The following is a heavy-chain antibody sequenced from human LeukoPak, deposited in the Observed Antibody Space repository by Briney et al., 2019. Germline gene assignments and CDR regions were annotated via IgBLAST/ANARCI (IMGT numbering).Heavy chain of an antibody. CDR3: ALWNYETDS. Sequence: GGSLRLSCVASGFNFRTYGMHWVRQVPGKGLEWVAFIRYDGSNMYYADSVKGRFTISRDNSKSTLYLQMDSLRPEDTAVYYCALWNYETDSWGQGTLDAVSS. CDR1: GFNFRTYG. V-gene: IGHV3-30*02. CDR2: IRYDGSNM. D-gene: IGHD1-7*01. J-gene: IGHJ4*02.